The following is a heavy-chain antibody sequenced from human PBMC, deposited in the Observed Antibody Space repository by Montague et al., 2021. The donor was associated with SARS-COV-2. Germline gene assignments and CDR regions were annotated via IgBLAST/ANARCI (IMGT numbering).Heavy chain of an antibody. Sequence: TLSLTCTVSGGSISSGSYYWNGIRQPAGKGLEWIGRIYTSGSTNYNPSLKSRVTISVDTSKNQFSLKLSSVTAADTAVYYCARESLHLTGYYNDYFDYWGQGTLVTGSS. CDR1: GGSISSGSYY. J-gene: IGHJ4*02. V-gene: IGHV4-61*02. D-gene: IGHD3-9*01. CDR2: IYTSGST. CDR3: ARESLHLTGYYNDYFDY.